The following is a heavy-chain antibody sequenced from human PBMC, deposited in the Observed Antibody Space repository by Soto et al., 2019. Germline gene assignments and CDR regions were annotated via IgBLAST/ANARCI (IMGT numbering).Heavy chain of an antibody. D-gene: IGHD3-10*01. CDR1: GFTFCSYA. V-gene: IGHV3-23*01. CDR3: AKSNVAEGSGKGYYYYMDV. J-gene: IGHJ6*03. CDR2: ISGSGGST. Sequence: EVQLLESGGGLVQPGGSLRLSCAASGFTFCSYAMSWVRQAPGKGLEWVSAISGSGGSTYYADSVKGRFTISRDNSKNTLYLQMNSPRAEDTAVYYCAKSNVAEGSGKGYYYYMDVWGKGTTVTVSS.